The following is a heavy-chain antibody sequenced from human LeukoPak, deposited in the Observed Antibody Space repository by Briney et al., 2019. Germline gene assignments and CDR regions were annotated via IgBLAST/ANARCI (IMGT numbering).Heavy chain of an antibody. CDR3: ARSYYYDSSPFDY. CDR2: IYYTGST. D-gene: IGHD3-22*01. V-gene: IGHV4-39*01. CDR1: GGSISNNNYY. Sequence: PSETLSLTCTVSGGSISNNNYYWRWIRQPPGKGLEWIGSIYYTGSTYYNPSLKSRVTISVDTSKNQFSLKLSSVTAADTAVYYCARSYYYDSSPFDYWGQGTLVTVSS. J-gene: IGHJ4*02.